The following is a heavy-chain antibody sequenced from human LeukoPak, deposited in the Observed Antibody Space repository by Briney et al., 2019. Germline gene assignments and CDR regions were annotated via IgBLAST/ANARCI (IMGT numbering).Heavy chain of an antibody. CDR3: ARARLRVPAATFDP. CDR1: GGSFSGYY. CDR2: INHSGST. D-gene: IGHD2-2*01. Sequence: SETLSLTCAVYGGSFSGYYWSWIRRPPGKGLEWIGEINHSGSTNYNPSLKSRVTISVDTSKNQFSLKLSSVTAADTAVYYCARARLRVPAATFDPWGQGTLVTVSS. V-gene: IGHV4-34*01. J-gene: IGHJ5*02.